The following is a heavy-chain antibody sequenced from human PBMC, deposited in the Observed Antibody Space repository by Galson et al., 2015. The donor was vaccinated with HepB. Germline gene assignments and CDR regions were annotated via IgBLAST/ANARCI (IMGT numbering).Heavy chain of an antibody. J-gene: IGHJ1*01. V-gene: IGHV3-64D*06. CDR2: ISSNGGST. D-gene: IGHD1-26*01. CDR1: GFTFSSYA. Sequence: SLRLSCAASGFTFSSYAMHWVRQAPGKGLEYVSAISSNGGSTYYADSVKGRFTISRDNSKNTLYLQMSSLRAEDTAVYYCVKGFRELGDEYFQHWGQGTLVTVSS. CDR3: VKGFRELGDEYFQH.